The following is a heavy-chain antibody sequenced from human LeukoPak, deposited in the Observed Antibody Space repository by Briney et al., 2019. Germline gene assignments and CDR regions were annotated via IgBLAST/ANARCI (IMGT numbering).Heavy chain of an antibody. Sequence: PSETLSLTCTVTVGSISSYYWSWIRQPPGKGLEGIGYIYYSGSTNYNPSLKSRVTISVDTSKNQFSLKLSSVTAADTAVYYCARRSSGRNGGYFDYWGRGTLVTVSS. D-gene: IGHD1-26*01. CDR1: VGSISSYY. CDR3: ARRSSGRNGGYFDY. CDR2: IYYSGST. V-gene: IGHV4-59*08. J-gene: IGHJ4*02.